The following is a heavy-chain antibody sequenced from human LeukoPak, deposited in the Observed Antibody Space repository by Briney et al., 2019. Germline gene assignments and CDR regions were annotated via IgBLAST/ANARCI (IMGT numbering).Heavy chain of an antibody. CDR1: GYSFTTYW. Sequence: GQSLKISCKGSGYSFTTYWIGCVSQMPGKGLEWMGIIYPGDSDTRYSPSFQGQVTISADKSLSTAYLQSSSLKASDTAMYYCARHRDYGGNPFDYWGQGTLVTVSS. CDR2: IYPGDSDT. J-gene: IGHJ4*02. D-gene: IGHD4-23*01. V-gene: IGHV5-51*01. CDR3: ARHRDYGGNPFDY.